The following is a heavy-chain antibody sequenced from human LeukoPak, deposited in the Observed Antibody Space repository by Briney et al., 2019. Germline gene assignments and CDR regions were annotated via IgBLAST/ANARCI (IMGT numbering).Heavy chain of an antibody. J-gene: IGHJ5*02. Sequence: SVKVSCKASGGTFSSYAISWVRQAPGQGLEWMGGIIPIFGTANYAQKFQGRVTITADKSTSTAYMELSSLRSEDTAMYYCARTVLYRNWFDPWGQGTLVTVSS. CDR2: IIPIFGTA. CDR1: GGTFSSYA. CDR3: ARTVLYRNWFDP. D-gene: IGHD2-8*01. V-gene: IGHV1-69*06.